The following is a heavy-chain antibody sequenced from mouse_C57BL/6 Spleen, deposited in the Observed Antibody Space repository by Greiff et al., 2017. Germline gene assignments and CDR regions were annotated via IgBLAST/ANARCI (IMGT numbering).Heavy chain of an antibody. CDR3: ARGEGDYFDY. CDR1: GYTFTSYW. Sequence: VKLQQPGAELVKPGASVKLSCKASGYTFTSYWMQWVKQRPGQGLEWIGEIDPSDSYTNYNQKFKGKATLTVDTSSSTAYMQLSSLTSEDSAVYYCARGEGDYFDYWGQGTTLTVSS. J-gene: IGHJ2*01. V-gene: IGHV1-50*01. CDR2: IDPSDSYT.